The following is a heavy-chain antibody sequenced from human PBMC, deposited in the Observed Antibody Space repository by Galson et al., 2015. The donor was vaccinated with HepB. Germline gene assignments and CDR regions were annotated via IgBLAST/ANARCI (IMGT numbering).Heavy chain of an antibody. CDR1: GGSISSYY. J-gene: IGHJ4*02. Sequence: SETLSLTCTVSGGSISSYYWSWIRQPPGKGLEWIGHIYNSGSTNYNPSLKSRVTISEDMSKNQFSLKLSSVTAVDTAVYYCGRSDLITFGKGYFDYWGQGTLVTVSS. CDR3: GRSDLITFGKGYFDY. D-gene: IGHD3-16*01. V-gene: IGHV4-59*01. CDR2: IYNSGST.